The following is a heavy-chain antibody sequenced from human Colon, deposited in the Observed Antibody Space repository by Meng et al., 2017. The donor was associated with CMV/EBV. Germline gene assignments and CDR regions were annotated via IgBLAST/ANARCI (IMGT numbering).Heavy chain of an antibody. CDR2: IKQDGSEK. D-gene: IGHD4-17*01. V-gene: IGHV3-7*01. Sequence: GESLKISCTVSGFTFSSYWMSWVRQAPGKGLEWVANIKQDGSEKYYVDSVKGRFTISRDNAKNSLYLQMNSLRAEDTAVYYCARDLGDYGDYPGASDYWGQGTLVTVSS. CDR3: ARDLGDYGDYPGASDY. CDR1: GFTFSSYW. J-gene: IGHJ4*02.